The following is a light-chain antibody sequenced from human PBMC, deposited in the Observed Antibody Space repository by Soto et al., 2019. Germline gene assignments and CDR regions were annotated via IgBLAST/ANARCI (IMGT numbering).Light chain of an antibody. CDR2: GAS. CDR3: QQYYNWPRT. CDR1: QSVSSN. Sequence: ETGMPQSPATLSVSQGERATLSCRASQSVSSNLAWYQQKPGQAPRLLIYGASTRATGIPARFSGSGSGTEFTLTISSLQSEDFAVYYCQQYYNWPRTFGQGTKVDIK. V-gene: IGKV3-15*01. J-gene: IGKJ1*01.